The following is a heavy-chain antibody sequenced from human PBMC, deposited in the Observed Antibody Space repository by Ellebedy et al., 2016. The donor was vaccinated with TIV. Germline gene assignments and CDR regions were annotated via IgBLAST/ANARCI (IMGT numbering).Heavy chain of an antibody. J-gene: IGHJ5*02. CDR3: ARLGEYSSSSVWFDP. Sequence: MPSETLSLICTVSGGSISSSSYYWGWIRQPPGKGLEWIGSIYYCGSTYYDPSLKSRVTISVDTSNNQFSLKLNSVTAADTAVYYCARLGEYSSSSVWFDPWGQGTLVTVSS. CDR1: GGSISSSSYY. D-gene: IGHD6-6*01. CDR2: IYYCGST. V-gene: IGHV4-39*01.